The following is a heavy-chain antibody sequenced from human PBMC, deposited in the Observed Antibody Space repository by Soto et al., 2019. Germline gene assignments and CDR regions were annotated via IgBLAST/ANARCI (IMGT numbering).Heavy chain of an antibody. CDR2: IHESGKT. J-gene: IGHJ4*01. D-gene: IGHD3-22*01. CDR1: GGSISTSD. V-gene: IGHV4-59*01. Sequence: QVQLQESGPGLVKPSETLSLTCTVSGGSISTSDWSWIRQPPGKGLEWIGYIHESGKTNYNPSLKSRVATSVDTSKNQFSLRLSSVTAADTAIYYCARGSGYTAIDFWGQGTLVTVSS. CDR3: ARGSGYTAIDF.